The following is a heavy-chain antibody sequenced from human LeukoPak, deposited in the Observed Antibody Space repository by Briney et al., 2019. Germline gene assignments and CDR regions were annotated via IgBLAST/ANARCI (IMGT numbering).Heavy chain of an antibody. CDR2: INPSGGST. Sequence: ASVKVSCKASGYTFTSYYMHWVRQAPGQGLEWMGIINPSGGSTSYAQKFQGRVTMTRDMSTSTVYMELSSLRSEDTAVYHCARDYYDSSGYYYPPDYWGQGTLVTVSS. D-gene: IGHD3-22*01. CDR3: ARDYYDSSGYYYPPDY. V-gene: IGHV1-46*01. J-gene: IGHJ4*02. CDR1: GYTFTSYY.